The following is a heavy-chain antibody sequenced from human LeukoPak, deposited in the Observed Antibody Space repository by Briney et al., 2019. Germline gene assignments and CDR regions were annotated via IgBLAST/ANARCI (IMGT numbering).Heavy chain of an antibody. J-gene: IGHJ4*02. Sequence: PSETLSLTCAVSGGSTRSYYWSWIRQPPGKGLEWIGYISDSGSTKYNPSLESRVTISVDTSKNQFSLKLTSVTAADTAVYYCASNYYGSGSLDYWGQGTLVTVSS. CDR3: ASNYYGSGSLDY. V-gene: IGHV4-59*01. CDR1: GGSTRSYY. CDR2: ISDSGST. D-gene: IGHD3-10*01.